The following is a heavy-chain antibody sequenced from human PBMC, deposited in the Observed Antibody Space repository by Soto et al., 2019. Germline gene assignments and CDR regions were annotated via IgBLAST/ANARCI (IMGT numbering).Heavy chain of an antibody. CDR3: TKDVTGDIGADF. CDR1: GFAFSNCA. Sequence: QPGGSLRLSCAASGFAFSNCAMSWVRQAPGKGLEWVSTIKTSGDTTFYADPVKGRFTTSRDDSKNTLYLQMNSLRAEDTATYYCTKDVTGDIGADFWGQGTPVTVSS. V-gene: IGHV3-23*05. D-gene: IGHD2-21*02. CDR2: IKTSGDTT. J-gene: IGHJ4*02.